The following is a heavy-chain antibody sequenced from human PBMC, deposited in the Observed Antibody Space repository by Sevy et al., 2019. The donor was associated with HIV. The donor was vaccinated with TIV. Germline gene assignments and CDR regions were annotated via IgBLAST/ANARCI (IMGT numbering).Heavy chain of an antibody. J-gene: IGHJ4*02. CDR1: GYSFTSYW. D-gene: IGHD6-19*01. CDR2: IYPGDSDT. CDR3: ARSKIAAATSIAVAGAFDYFDY. Sequence: GESLKISCKGSGYSFTSYWIGWVRQMPGKGLGWMGIIYPGDSDTRYSPSFQGQVTISADKSISTAYLQWSSLKASDTAMYYCARSKIAAATSIAVAGAFDYFDYWGQGTLVTVSS. V-gene: IGHV5-51*01.